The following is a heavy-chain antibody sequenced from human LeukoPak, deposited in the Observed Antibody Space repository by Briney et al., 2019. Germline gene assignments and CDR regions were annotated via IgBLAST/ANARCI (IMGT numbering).Heavy chain of an antibody. J-gene: IGHJ4*02. CDR1: GVSFSGYY. CDR3: ARLSAYCGGDCYPQLDY. D-gene: IGHD2-21*02. CDR2: INHSGST. V-gene: IGHV4-34*01. Sequence: SETLSLTCAVYGVSFSGYYWSWIRQPPGKGLEWIGEINHSGSTNYNPSLKSRVTISVDTSKYQFSLKLSSVTAADTAVYYCARLSAYCGGDCYPQLDYWGQGTLVTVSS.